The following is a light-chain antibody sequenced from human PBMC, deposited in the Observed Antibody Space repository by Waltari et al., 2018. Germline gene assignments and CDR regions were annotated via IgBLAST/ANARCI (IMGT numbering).Light chain of an antibody. J-gene: IGKJ2*01. CDR2: EVS. CDR3: MQATHWPYT. V-gene: IGKV2-30*02. CDR1: QGLVHSDGNTY. Sequence: DVVMTQSPLSLPVTLGQPASISCRSSQGLVHSDGNTYLSWFQQRPGQSPRRLIYEVSNRDSGVPDRFSGSGSGTDFTLKISRVEAEDVAVYYCMQATHWPYTFGQGTKLEIK.